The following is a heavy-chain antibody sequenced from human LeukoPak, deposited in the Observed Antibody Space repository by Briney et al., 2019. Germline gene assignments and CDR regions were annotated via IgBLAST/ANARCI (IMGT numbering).Heavy chain of an antibody. CDR2: IYYSGST. CDR3: ARLHLDYYMDV. V-gene: IGHV4-59*01. J-gene: IGHJ6*03. Sequence: SETLSLTCTVSGGSISSYYWSWMRQPPGKGLEWIGYIYYSGSTNYNPSLKSRVTISVDTSKNQFSLKLSSVTAADTAVYYCARLHLDYYMDVWGKGTTVTVSS. CDR1: GGSISSYY.